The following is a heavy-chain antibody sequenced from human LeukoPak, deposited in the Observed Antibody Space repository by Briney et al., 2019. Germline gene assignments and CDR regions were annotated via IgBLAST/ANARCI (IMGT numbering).Heavy chain of an antibody. CDR1: GFTFSNYW. Sequence: GGSLRLSCAASGFTFSNYWMHWVRQAPGKGLVWVSRINGDGSTTRYADSVKGRFTISRDNAENTVYLQMNSLRAEDTAVYYCARDRGALDYWGQGTLVTVSS. J-gene: IGHJ4*02. CDR2: INGDGSTT. V-gene: IGHV3-74*01. CDR3: ARDRGALDY.